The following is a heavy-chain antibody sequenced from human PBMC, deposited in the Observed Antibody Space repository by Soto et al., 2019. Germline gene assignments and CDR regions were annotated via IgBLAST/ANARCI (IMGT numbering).Heavy chain of an antibody. V-gene: IGHV4-31*03. D-gene: IGHD3-22*01. Sequence: QVQLQESGPGLVKPSQTLSLTCTVSGGSINSGGYYWSWIRQHPGKGLEWIGKIFYTGSTTYNPSLKSRVTISVDKSKNQFSLKLKSVTAADTAVYYCARNYYNSYVFLYWCKGTLVTVSS. CDR2: IFYTGST. J-gene: IGHJ4*02. CDR3: ARNYYNSYVFLY. CDR1: GGSINSGGYY.